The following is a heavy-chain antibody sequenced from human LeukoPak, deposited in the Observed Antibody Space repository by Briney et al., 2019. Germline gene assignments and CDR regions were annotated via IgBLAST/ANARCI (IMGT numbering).Heavy chain of an antibody. J-gene: IGHJ4*02. CDR2: ITRSSRAK. Sequence: GGSLRLSCVASGFTFSSYSMNWVRQAPGKGLEWVSYITRSSRAKFYADSVKGRFTISRDNAENLLYLQMNSLRAEDTAVYYCTRDQEGSDYWGQGTLVTVSS. CDR3: TRDQEGSDY. CDR1: GFTFSSYS. V-gene: IGHV3-48*01.